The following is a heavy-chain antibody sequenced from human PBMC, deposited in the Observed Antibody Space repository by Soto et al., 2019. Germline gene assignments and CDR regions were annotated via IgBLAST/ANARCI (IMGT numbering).Heavy chain of an antibody. J-gene: IGHJ4*02. V-gene: IGHV3-30*18. CDR2: ISYDGSNK. CDR3: AKDRVPSYSGSYSY. Sequence: PVGSLRLSCAASGFTFSSYGMHWVRQAPGKGLEWVAVISYDGSNKYYADSVKGRFTISRDNSKNTLYLQMNSLRAEDTAVYYCAKDRVPSYSGSYSYWGQGTLVTVSS. CDR1: GFTFSSYG. D-gene: IGHD1-26*01.